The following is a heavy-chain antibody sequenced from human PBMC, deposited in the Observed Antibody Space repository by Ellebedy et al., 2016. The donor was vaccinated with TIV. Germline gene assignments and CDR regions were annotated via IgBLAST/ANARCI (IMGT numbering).Heavy chain of an antibody. CDR2: INSDGSRI. D-gene: IGHD2-8*01. J-gene: IGHJ3*02. CDR3: ARDDPQIVLMVYATGAFDI. Sequence: GESLKISCAASGFTFSSYWMHWVRQAPGKGLVWVSRINSDGSRIDYADSVKGRFTISRDNAKNTLDLQMNSLRAEDTAVYYCARDDPQIVLMVYATGAFDIWGQGTMVTVSS. V-gene: IGHV3-74*01. CDR1: GFTFSSYW.